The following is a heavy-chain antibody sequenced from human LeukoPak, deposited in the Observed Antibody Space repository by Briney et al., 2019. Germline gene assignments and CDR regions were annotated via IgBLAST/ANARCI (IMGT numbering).Heavy chain of an antibody. J-gene: IGHJ4*02. CDR3: AREGKGEAGRGGQFDY. Sequence: GGSLRLSCAASGFTFSSYEMNWVRQAPGKGLEWVSYITSSGSTQWYADSVKGRFTISRDNARNSLYLEMNGLRAEDTAVYYCAREGKGEAGRGGQFDYWGQGDLVTVSS. V-gene: IGHV3-48*03. CDR2: ITSSGSTQ. CDR1: GFTFSSYE. D-gene: IGHD6-13*01.